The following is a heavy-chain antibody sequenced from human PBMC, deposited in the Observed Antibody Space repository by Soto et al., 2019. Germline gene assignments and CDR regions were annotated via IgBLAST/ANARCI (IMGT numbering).Heavy chain of an antibody. Sequence: QVQLVQSGAEVKKPGSSVKVSCKASGGTFSSYAISWVRQAPGQGLEWMGGIIPIFGTANYAQKFQGRVTLTADESTSTAYMELSSLRSEDTAVYYCARGYYYGSGSYWNFEYWGKGTLVTVSS. CDR3: ARGYYYGSGSYWNFEY. CDR2: IIPIFGTA. J-gene: IGHJ4*02. D-gene: IGHD3-10*01. V-gene: IGHV1-69*12. CDR1: GGTFSSYA.